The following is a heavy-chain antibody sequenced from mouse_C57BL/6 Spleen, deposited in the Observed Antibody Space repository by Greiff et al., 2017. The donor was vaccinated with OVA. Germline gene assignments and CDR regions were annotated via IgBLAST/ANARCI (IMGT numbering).Heavy chain of an antibody. CDR1: GYAFSSSW. CDR3: ARSGESHFDY. D-gene: IGHD6-2*01. V-gene: IGHV1-82*01. J-gene: IGHJ2*01. Sequence: QVQLQQSGPELVKPGASVKISCKASGYAFSSSWMNWVKQRPGKGLEWIGRIYPGDGDTNYNGKFKGKATLTADKSSSTAYMQLSSLTSEDSAVYFCARSGESHFDYWGQGTTLTVSS. CDR2: IYPGDGDT.